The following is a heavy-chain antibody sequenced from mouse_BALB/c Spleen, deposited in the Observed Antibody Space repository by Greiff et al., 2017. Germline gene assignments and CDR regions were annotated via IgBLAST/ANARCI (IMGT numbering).Heavy chain of an antibody. Sequence: DVKLVESGGGLVKPGGSLTLSCAASGFTFSDYYMYWVRQTPEKRLVWVATISDGGSYTYYPDSVKGRFTISRDNAKNNLYLQMSSLKSEDTAMYYCARDEDGPLAYWGQGTLVTVSA. V-gene: IGHV5-4*02. CDR3: ARDEDGPLAY. J-gene: IGHJ3*01. CDR2: ISDGGSYT. D-gene: IGHD1-2*01. CDR1: GFTFSDYY.